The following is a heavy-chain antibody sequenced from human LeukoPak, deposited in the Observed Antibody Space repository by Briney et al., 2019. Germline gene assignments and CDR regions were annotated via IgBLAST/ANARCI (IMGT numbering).Heavy chain of an antibody. CDR3: ASLQNVPSYYYYYVMDV. CDR2: INSDGSTT. V-gene: IGHV3-74*01. J-gene: IGHJ6*02. D-gene: IGHD2/OR15-2a*01. CDR1: GFTFSNYW. Sequence: PGGSLRLSCAASGFTFSNYWMHWVRHAPGKGLVWVSRINSDGSTTNYADSVKGRFTISRDNAKNTLFLQMNSLGAEDTAVYYCASLQNVPSYYYYYVMDVWGQGTTVTVS.